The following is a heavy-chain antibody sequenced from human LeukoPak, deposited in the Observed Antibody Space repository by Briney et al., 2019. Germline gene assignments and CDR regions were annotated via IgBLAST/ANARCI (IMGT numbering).Heavy chain of an antibody. Sequence: GGSLRLSCAASGFTFSSYSMNWVRQAPGKGLEWVSYISSSSSTIYYADSVKGRFTISRDNAKNSLYLQMNSLRAEDTAVYYCARVGRYGDYGAFDIWGQGTMVTVSS. CDR3: ARVGRYGDYGAFDI. CDR1: GFTFSSYS. V-gene: IGHV3-48*01. D-gene: IGHD4-17*01. CDR2: ISSSSSTI. J-gene: IGHJ3*02.